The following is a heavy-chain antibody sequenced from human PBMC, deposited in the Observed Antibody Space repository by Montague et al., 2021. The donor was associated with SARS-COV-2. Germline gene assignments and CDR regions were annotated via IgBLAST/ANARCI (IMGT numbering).Heavy chain of an antibody. J-gene: IGHJ2*01. CDR2: IYYSGST. CDR3: ARSPEPMIILIITSLNWYFDL. CDR1: GGSTSSGGYY. V-gene: IGHV4-31*03. Sequence: TLSLTCTVSGGSTSSGGYYWSWIRQHPGRGLEWIGYIYYSGSTXYNPSLKSRVTISVDTSKNQFSLKMSSVTAADTAVYYCARSPEPMIILIITSLNWYFDLWGRGTLVTVSS. D-gene: IGHD3-22*01.